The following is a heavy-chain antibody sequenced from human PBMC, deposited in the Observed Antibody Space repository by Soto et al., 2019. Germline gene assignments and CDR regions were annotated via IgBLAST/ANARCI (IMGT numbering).Heavy chain of an antibody. CDR3: ARGRGRYSSGWSWFDP. Sequence: QVQLQESGPGLVEPSGTLSLTCGVSGGTIRSPDWWTWVRQPPGKGLEWIGEIFQSGSTNYTPSLESRVTIPVDKSKNQSSLTLTSVTAADTAVYFCARGRGRYSSGWSWFDPWGQGILVTVSS. D-gene: IGHD6-19*01. V-gene: IGHV4-4*02. J-gene: IGHJ5*02. CDR1: GGTIRSPDW. CDR2: IFQSGST.